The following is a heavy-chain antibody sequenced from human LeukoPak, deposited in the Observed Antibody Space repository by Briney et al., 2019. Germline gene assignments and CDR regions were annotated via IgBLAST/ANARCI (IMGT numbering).Heavy chain of an antibody. CDR1: GFTFSSYA. Sequence: PGGSLRLSCAASGFTFSSYAMSWVRQAPGKGLEWVSAISGSGGSTYYADSVKGRFTISRDNSKNTLYLQMSSLRADDTALYYCAKKAGSSSPNFDSWGQGTLVTVSS. J-gene: IGHJ4*02. CDR3: AKKAGSSSPNFDS. D-gene: IGHD6-6*01. CDR2: ISGSGGST. V-gene: IGHV3-23*01.